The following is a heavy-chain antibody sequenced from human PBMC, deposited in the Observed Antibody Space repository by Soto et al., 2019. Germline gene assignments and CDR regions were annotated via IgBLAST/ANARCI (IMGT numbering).Heavy chain of an antibody. Sequence: QVQLQESGPGLVKPSQTLSLTCTVSGGSINSDYYYWSWIRQPPGKGLEWIGHIYDSGKTYSNPSLKSQVTMSVNTSKTQFSLKLTSVTAADTAVYYCARGPTTDKVDYWGQGILVTVSS. CDR2: IYDSGKT. CDR1: GGSINSDYYY. J-gene: IGHJ4*02. V-gene: IGHV4-30-4*01. CDR3: ARGPTTDKVDY. D-gene: IGHD4-17*01.